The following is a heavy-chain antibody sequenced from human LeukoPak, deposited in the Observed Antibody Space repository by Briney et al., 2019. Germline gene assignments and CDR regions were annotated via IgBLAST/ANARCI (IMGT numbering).Heavy chain of an antibody. CDR2: ISYDGSNK. J-gene: IGHJ4*02. CDR3: AKGEYYYGSGSYYY. Sequence: GGSLRLSCAASGFTFSSYAMHWVRQAPGKGLEWVAVISYDGSNKYYADSVKGRFTISRDNSKNTLYLQMNSLRAEDTAVYYCAKGEYYYGSGSYYYWGQGTLVTVSS. D-gene: IGHD3-10*01. CDR1: GFTFSSYA. V-gene: IGHV3-30-3*01.